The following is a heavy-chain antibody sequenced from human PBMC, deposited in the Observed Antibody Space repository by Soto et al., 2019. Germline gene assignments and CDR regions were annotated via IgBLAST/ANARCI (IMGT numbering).Heavy chain of an antibody. D-gene: IGHD5-18*01. CDR3: ARGRAVWIRQDYFDY. V-gene: IGHV3-48*02. CDR2: ISSSSSTI. Sequence: EVQLVESGGGLVQPGGSLRLSCAASGFTFSSYSMNWVRQAPGKGLEWVSYISSSSSTIYYADSVKGRFTISRDNAKNSLYLQMNRLRDEDTAVYYCARGRAVWIRQDYFDYWGQGTLVTVSS. J-gene: IGHJ4*02. CDR1: GFTFSSYS.